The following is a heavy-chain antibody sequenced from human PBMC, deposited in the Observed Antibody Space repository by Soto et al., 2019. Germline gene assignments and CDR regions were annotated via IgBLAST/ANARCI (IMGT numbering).Heavy chain of an antibody. CDR1: GFTFSRKW. J-gene: IGHJ6*02. CDR3: ARVESAGMDV. CDR2: IKEDGSEK. V-gene: IGHV3-7*05. Sequence: GGSLRLSCAAAGFTFSRKWMRWVRQAPGKGLEWVASIKEDGSEKKYVDSVKGRFTISRDNVNNSLFLQMNSLRAEDTAVYYCARVESAGMDVWGQGTPVTVSS.